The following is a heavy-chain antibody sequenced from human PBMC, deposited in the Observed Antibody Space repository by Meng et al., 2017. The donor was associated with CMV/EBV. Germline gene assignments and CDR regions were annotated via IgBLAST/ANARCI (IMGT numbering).Heavy chain of an antibody. Sequence: SLKISCAASGFTFDDYAMHWVRQAPGKGLEWVSGISWNSGSIGYADSVKGRFTIYRDNAKNSLYLQMNSLRAEDTALYYCAKDRGSWYGGLDYWGQGTLVTVSS. J-gene: IGHJ4*02. D-gene: IGHD6-13*01. CDR3: AKDRGSWYGGLDY. CDR2: ISWNSGSI. CDR1: GFTFDDYA. V-gene: IGHV3-9*01.